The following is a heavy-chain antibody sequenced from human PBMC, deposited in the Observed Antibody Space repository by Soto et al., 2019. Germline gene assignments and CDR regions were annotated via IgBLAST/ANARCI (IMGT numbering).Heavy chain of an antibody. CDR2: MNPNSGNT. D-gene: IGHD2-15*01. V-gene: IGHV1-8*01. CDR1: GYTFTSYD. J-gene: IGHJ4*02. CDR3: ARMGYCSCGSCLNIDY. Sequence: VKVSCKASGYTFTSYDINWVRQATGQGLEWMGWMNPNSGNTGYAQKFQGRVTMTRNTSISTAYMELSSLRSEDTAVYYCARMGYCSCGSCLNIDYWGQGTLVTVSS.